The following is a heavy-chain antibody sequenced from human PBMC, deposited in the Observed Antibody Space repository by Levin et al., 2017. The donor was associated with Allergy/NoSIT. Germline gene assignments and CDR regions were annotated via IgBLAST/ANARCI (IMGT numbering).Heavy chain of an antibody. J-gene: IGHJ5*02. D-gene: IGHD2-2*01. CDR1: GGSISSSNW. Sequence: SCAVSGGSISSSNWWSWVRQPPGKGLEWIGEIYHSGSTNYNSSLKSRVTISVDKSKNQFSLKLSSVTAADTAVYYGARVLCSSTSCYDWFDPWGQGTLVTVSS. CDR2: IYHSGST. V-gene: IGHV4-4*02. CDR3: ARVLCSSTSCYDWFDP.